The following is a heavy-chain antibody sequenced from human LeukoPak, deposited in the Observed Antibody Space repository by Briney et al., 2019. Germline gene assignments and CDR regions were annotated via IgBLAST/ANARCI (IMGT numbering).Heavy chain of an antibody. CDR2: IYSGGST. J-gene: IGHJ4*02. CDR3: ARNCSSTSCSEGDY. Sequence: GGSLRLSCAASGFTVSSNYMSWVRQAPGKGLEWVSVIYSGGSTYYADSVKGRFTISRDNSKNTLYLQMNSLRAEDTAVYYCARNCSSTSCSEGDYWGQGTLVTVSS. D-gene: IGHD2-2*01. CDR1: GFTVSSNY. V-gene: IGHV3-66*02.